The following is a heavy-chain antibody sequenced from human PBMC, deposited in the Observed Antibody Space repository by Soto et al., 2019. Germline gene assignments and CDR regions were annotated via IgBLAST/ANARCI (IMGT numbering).Heavy chain of an antibody. D-gene: IGHD3-9*01. CDR3: ASKYYDILTAYFQGIDY. CDR1: GGSCSGYY. Sequence: PSETLSLPCTVDGGSCSGYYCSWIRKPPGKGLEWIGEINHSGSTNYNPSLKSRVTISVDTSKNQFSLKLTSVTAADTAVYYCASKYYDILTAYFQGIDYWGQGTQVTVS. J-gene: IGHJ4*02. V-gene: IGHV4-34*01. CDR2: INHSGST.